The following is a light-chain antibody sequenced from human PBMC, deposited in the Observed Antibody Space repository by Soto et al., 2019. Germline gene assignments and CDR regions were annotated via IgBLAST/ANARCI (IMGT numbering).Light chain of an antibody. CDR3: QQRNNWTLT. V-gene: IGKV3-11*01. J-gene: IGKJ4*01. CDR2: DAS. CDR1: QSVSSY. Sequence: EIVLTQSPATLSLSPGERAILSCRASQSVSSYLAWYQQKPGQAPRLIIYDASNRATGIPARVSGSGSETDFFRTDTIQEPKDSAVYYCQQRNNWTLTFGGGTKGEIK.